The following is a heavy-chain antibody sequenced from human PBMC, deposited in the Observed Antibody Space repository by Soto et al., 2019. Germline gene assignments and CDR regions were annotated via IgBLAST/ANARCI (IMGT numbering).Heavy chain of an antibody. CDR3: ARDRGSDFPNWFDP. J-gene: IGHJ5*02. CDR1: GCSFRSYS. CDR2: IIPIFGTA. D-gene: IGHD3-10*01. V-gene: IGHV1-69*13. Sequence: SVKVSCKASGCSFRSYSISWVRQAPGQGLEWMGGIIPIFGTANYAQKSQGRVTITADESTSTAYMEVSSLSSEDTAVYYCARDRGSDFPNWFDPWGQGTLVTVSS.